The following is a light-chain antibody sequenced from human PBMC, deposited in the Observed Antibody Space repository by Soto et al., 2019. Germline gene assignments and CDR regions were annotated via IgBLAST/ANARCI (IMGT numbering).Light chain of an antibody. J-gene: IGKJ1*01. V-gene: IGKV3-20*01. CDR3: QQYGTSPRT. CDR2: GAS. Sequence: EIVLTQSPGTLSLSPGERATLSCRASQSVSSGSLAWYQQKPGQAPRLLISGASSRATGIPDRFSGSGSGTDFTLTISRLEPEDFAVYYCQQYGTSPRTFGQGTQVEIK. CDR1: QSVSSGS.